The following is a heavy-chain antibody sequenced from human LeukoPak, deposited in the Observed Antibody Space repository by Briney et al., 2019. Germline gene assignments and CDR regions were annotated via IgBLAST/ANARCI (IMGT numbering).Heavy chain of an antibody. J-gene: IGHJ4*02. D-gene: IGHD3-22*01. CDR2: INHSGST. Sequence: PSETLSLTCAVYGGSFSGYYWSWIRQPPGKGLEWIGEINHSGSTNYNPSLKSRVTISVDTSKNQFSLKLSSVTAADTAVYYCARVPYYYDSSGYAKTYYFDYWGQGTLVTVSS. CDR3: ARVPYYYDSSGYAKTYYFDY. V-gene: IGHV4-34*01. CDR1: GGSFSGYY.